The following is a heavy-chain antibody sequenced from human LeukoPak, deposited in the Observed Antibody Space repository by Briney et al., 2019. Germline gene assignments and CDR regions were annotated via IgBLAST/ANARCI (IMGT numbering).Heavy chain of an antibody. J-gene: IGHJ4*02. D-gene: IGHD3-10*01. Sequence: GGSLRLSCAASGFTFSDYYMSWIRQAPGKGLEWVSYISSSGSTIYYADSVKGQFTISRDNAKNSLYLQMNSLRAEDTAVYYCARVVVTMVRGVPYYFDYWGQGTLVTVSS. V-gene: IGHV3-11*04. CDR2: ISSSGSTI. CDR3: ARVVVTMVRGVPYYFDY. CDR1: GFTFSDYY.